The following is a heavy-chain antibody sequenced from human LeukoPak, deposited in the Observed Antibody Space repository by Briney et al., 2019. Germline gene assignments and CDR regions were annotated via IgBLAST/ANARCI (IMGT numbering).Heavy chain of an antibody. J-gene: IGHJ4*02. Sequence: GRSLRLSCAASGFTFSSYAMHWVRQAPGKGLGWVAVISYDGSNKYYADSVKGRFTISRDNSKNTLYLQMNSLRAEDTAVYYCAGRFLEWLPLDYWGQGTLVAVSS. V-gene: IGHV3-30-3*01. CDR3: AGRFLEWLPLDY. D-gene: IGHD3-3*01. CDR1: GFTFSSYA. CDR2: ISYDGSNK.